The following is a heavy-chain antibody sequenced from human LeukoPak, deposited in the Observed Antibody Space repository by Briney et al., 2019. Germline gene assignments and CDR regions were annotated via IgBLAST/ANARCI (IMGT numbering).Heavy chain of an antibody. CDR2: ISGSGGST. V-gene: IGHV3-23*01. CDR1: GFTFSSYG. D-gene: IGHD3-10*01. CDR3: ARATYYYSKTYYYYYMDV. Sequence: PGGSLRLSCAASGFTFSSYGMHWVRQAPGKGLEWVSAISGSGGSTYYADSVKGRFTISRDNSKNTLYLQMNSLRAEDTAVYYCARATYYYSKTYYYYYMDVWGKGTTVTVSS. J-gene: IGHJ6*03.